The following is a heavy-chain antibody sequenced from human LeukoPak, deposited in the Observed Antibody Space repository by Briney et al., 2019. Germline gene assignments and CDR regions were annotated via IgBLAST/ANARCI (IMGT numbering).Heavy chain of an antibody. V-gene: IGHV4-38-2*02. D-gene: IGHD3-22*01. Sequence: PSETLSLTCTVSGYSISSGYYWGWIRQPPGKGLEWIGSIYHSGSTYYNPSLKSRVTISVDTSKNQFSLKLRSVTAADTAVYYCARDPSYYYDSSGYWGAFDIWGQGTMVTVSS. J-gene: IGHJ3*02. CDR1: GYSISSGYY. CDR2: IYHSGST. CDR3: ARDPSYYYDSSGYWGAFDI.